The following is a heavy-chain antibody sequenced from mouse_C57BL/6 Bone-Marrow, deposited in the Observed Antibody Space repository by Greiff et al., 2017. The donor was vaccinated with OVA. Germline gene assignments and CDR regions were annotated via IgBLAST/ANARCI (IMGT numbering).Heavy chain of an antibody. V-gene: IGHV1-82*01. D-gene: IGHD2-14*01. J-gene: IGHJ2*01. CDR3: AVRYYFDY. Sequence: VQGVASGPELVKPGASVKISCKASGYAFSSSWMNWVKQRPGKGLEWIGRIYPGDGDTNYNGKFKGKATLTADKSSSTAYMQLSSLTSEDSAVYFCAVRYYFDYWGQGTTLTVSS. CDR2: IYPGDGDT. CDR1: GYAFSSSW.